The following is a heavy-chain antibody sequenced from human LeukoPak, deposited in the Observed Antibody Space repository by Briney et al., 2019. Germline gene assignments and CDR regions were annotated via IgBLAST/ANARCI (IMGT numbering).Heavy chain of an antibody. V-gene: IGHV3-73*01. D-gene: IGHD3-22*01. J-gene: IGHJ4*02. CDR3: TRYYYDPETEGHFDY. CDR2: IRSKANSYAT. CDR1: GFTFSGSA. Sequence: GGSLRLSCAASGFTFSGSAMHWVRPASGKGLEWVGRIRSKANSYATAYAASVKGRFTTSRDDSKNTAYLQMNSLKTEDTAVYYCTRYYYDPETEGHFDYWGQGTLVTVSS.